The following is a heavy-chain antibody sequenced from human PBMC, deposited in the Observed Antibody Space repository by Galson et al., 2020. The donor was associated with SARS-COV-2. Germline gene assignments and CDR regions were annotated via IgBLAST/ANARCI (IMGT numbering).Heavy chain of an antibody. V-gene: IGHV3-23*01. Sequence: GGSLRLSCAASGFSFSNYAMTWVRQAPGKGLEWVSSISGSASRTDYADSVKGRFTISRDKSKNTLYLQMNSLRVEDTAVYYCAKEGASVTGDSNWFDPWGQGALVTVSS. CDR3: AKEGASVTGDSNWFDP. CDR2: ISGSASRT. CDR1: GFSFSNYA. J-gene: IGHJ5*02. D-gene: IGHD3-9*01.